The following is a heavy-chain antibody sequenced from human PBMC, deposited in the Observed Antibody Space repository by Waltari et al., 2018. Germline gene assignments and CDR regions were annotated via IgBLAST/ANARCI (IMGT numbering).Heavy chain of an antibody. J-gene: IGHJ4*02. CDR3: ATKDGHF. CDR1: GASITDYH. Sequence: QVQLQDSGPGLVKPSETLPPTCTVPGASITDYHWSWFRQSAGKGLEWIGRMFISGSTDYNPSLQSRISMSLDASKSQFSLRLNSVTAADTAVYYCATKDGHFWGQGVLVTVSS. D-gene: IGHD3-3*02. CDR2: MFISGST. V-gene: IGHV4-4*07.